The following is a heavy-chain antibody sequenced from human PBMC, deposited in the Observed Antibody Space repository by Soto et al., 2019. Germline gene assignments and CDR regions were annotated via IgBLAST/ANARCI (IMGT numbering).Heavy chain of an antibody. Sequence: EVQLVQSGAEVKKPGESLKISCKGSGYSFTSYWIGWVRQMPGKGLEWMGIIYPGDSDTRYSPSFQGKVTISADKSISTAYLQWSSLKASDTAMYYCARLGLGSSSWYNWFDPWGQGTLVTVSS. D-gene: IGHD6-13*01. J-gene: IGHJ5*02. V-gene: IGHV5-51*01. CDR3: ARLGLGSSSWYNWFDP. CDR2: IYPGDSDT. CDR1: GYSFTSYW.